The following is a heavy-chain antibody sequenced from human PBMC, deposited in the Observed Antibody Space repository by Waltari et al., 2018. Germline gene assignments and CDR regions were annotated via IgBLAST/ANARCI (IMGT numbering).Heavy chain of an antibody. CDR3: ARRSIAAAGSFQH. J-gene: IGHJ1*01. Sequence: QLQLQESGPGLVKPSETLSLTCTVSGGSISSSSCYWGWIRQPPGKGLEWIGSIYYSGSTYYNPSLKSRVTISVDTSKNQFSLKLSSVTAADTAVYYCARRSIAAAGSFQHWGQGTLVTVSS. V-gene: IGHV4-39*07. D-gene: IGHD6-13*01. CDR1: GGSISSSSCY. CDR2: IYYSGST.